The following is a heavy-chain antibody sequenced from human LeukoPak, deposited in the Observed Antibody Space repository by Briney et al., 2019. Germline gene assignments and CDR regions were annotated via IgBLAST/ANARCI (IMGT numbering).Heavy chain of an antibody. V-gene: IGHV3-23*01. CDR1: GFTFSSYG. D-gene: IGHD2-21*02. CDR3: AKAIFVVVTAIPGGAFDI. CDR2: ISGSGGST. Sequence: PGGSLRLSCAASGFTFSSYGMSWVRQAPGKGLEWVSAISGSGGSTYYADSVKGRFTISRDNSKNTLYLQMNSLRAEDTAVYYCAKAIFVVVTAIPGGAFDIWGQGTTVTVSS. J-gene: IGHJ3*02.